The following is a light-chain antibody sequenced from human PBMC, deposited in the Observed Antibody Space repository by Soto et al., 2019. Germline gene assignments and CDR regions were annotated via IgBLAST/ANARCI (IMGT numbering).Light chain of an antibody. CDR1: QSIGTL. J-gene: IGKJ2*01. CDR2: DAS. Sequence: DIQMTQSPSTLSASVGDRVTITCRASQSIGTLLDWYQQKPGKAPRLLIYDASGLESGVPSRFSGSGSGTDFTLPISSLQPDDFATSYCQQYQSSSPYTFGRGTKLEI. V-gene: IGKV1-5*01. CDR3: QQYQSSSPYT.